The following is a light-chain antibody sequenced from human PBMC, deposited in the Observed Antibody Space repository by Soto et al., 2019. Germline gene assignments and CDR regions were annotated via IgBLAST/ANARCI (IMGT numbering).Light chain of an antibody. J-gene: IGKJ2*01. CDR2: GAS. CDR3: QQYKNWPPYT. V-gene: IGKV3-15*01. CDR1: QSISSN. Sequence: EIVMTQSPATLSVSPGERATLSCRASQSISSNLAWYQQKPVQAPRLLIYGASTRATGIPARFSGSGSGTEFTLTISSRQSEDFAVYYCQQYKNWPPYTFGQGTKLEIK.